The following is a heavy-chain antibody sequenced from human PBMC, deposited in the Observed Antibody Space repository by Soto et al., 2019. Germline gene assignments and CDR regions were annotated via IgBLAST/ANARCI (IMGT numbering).Heavy chain of an antibody. V-gene: IGHV4-30-2*01. CDR1: GGSISSGGYS. CDR2: IYHSGST. CDR3: ASGFQDNYSPSSGYYYYYGMDV. J-gene: IGHJ6*04. Sequence: TLSLTCAVSGGSISSGGYSWSWIRQPPGKGLEWIGYIYHSGSTYYNPSLKSRVTISVDRSKNQFSLKLSSVTAADTAVYYCASGFQDNYSPSSGYYYYYGMDVWGKGPTVTVSS. D-gene: IGHD6-6*01.